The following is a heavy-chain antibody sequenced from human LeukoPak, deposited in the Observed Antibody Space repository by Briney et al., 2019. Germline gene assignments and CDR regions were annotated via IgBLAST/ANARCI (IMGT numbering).Heavy chain of an antibody. CDR2: ISGSGDTT. J-gene: IGHJ4*02. Sequence: QPGGSLRLSCAVSGLTFYSYGMSWVRQAPGKGLEWVSGISGSGDTTYYADSVKGRFTISRDNSKNTLFLQMNSLRVEDTAVYYCAKGHSAHGTGFDCWGQGTLVAVSS. CDR3: AKGHSAHGTGFDC. V-gene: IGHV3-23*01. D-gene: IGHD1-14*01. CDR1: GLTFYSYG.